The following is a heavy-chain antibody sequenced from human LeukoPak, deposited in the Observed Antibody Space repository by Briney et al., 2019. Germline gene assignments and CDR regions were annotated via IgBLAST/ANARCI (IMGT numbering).Heavy chain of an antibody. D-gene: IGHD2-2*02. Sequence: SETLSLTCTVSGGSISSGGYSWSRIRQPPGKGLEWIGYIYHSGSTYYNPSLKSRVTISVDRSKNQFSLKLSSVTAADTAVYYCARITHCSSTSCYKVVDYWGQGTLVTVSS. V-gene: IGHV4-30-2*01. CDR1: GGSISSGGYS. CDR3: ARITHCSSTSCYKVVDY. CDR2: IYHSGST. J-gene: IGHJ4*02.